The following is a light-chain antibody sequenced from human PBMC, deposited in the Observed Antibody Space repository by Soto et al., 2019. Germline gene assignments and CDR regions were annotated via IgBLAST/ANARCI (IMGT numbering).Light chain of an antibody. CDR2: KAS. V-gene: IGKV1-5*03. Sequence: QMTHSAATLSASLGDTVTITFRASQTISSWLAWYQQKPGKAPKLLIYKASTLKSGVPSRFSGSGSGTEFTLTISSLQPDDFATYYCQHSTSYSEAFGQGTKADI. CDR3: QHSTSYSEA. J-gene: IGKJ1*01. CDR1: QTISSW.